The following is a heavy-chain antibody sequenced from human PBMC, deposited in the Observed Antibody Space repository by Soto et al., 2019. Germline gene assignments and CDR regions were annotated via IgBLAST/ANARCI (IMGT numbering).Heavy chain of an antibody. CDR1: GYTFTSYA. CDR3: ARDPTYCSGGSCYSVYYYGMDV. CDR2: INAGNGNT. V-gene: IGHV1-3*01. J-gene: IGHJ6*02. D-gene: IGHD2-15*01. Sequence: ASVKVSCKASGYTFTSYAMHWVRQAPGQRLEWMGWINAGNGNTKYSQKFQGRVTITRDTSASTAYMELSGLRSEDTAVYYCARDPTYCSGGSCYSVYYYGMDVWGQGTTVTVSS.